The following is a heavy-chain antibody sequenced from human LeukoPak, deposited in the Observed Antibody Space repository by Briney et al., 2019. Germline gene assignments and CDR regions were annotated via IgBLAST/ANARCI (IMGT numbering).Heavy chain of an antibody. CDR2: IYYSGCT. J-gene: IGHJ5*02. CDR3: ARQGRRYGSGSYYRT. Sequence: SQTLSLTCTVSGGSLRSGDYYWRWLRQPPGKVLEWIGYIYYSGCTYYDPSLKSRVPQSVDTSKNHFSLKLSSVTAADTAVYYCARQGRRYGSGSYYRTWGQGTLVTVSS. V-gene: IGHV4-30-4*01. D-gene: IGHD3-10*01. CDR1: GGSLRSGDYY.